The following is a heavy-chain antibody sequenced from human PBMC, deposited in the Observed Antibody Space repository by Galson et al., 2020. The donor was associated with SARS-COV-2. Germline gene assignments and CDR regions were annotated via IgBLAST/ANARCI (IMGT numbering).Heavy chain of an antibody. Sequence: ISSGGYYWSWIRQHPGKGLEWIGYIYYSGSTYYNPSLKSRVTISVDTSKNQFSLKLSSVTAADTAVYYCARVIRDRYYDSSGYYFTEDYFDYWGQGTLVTVSS. J-gene: IGHJ4*02. D-gene: IGHD3-22*01. CDR1: ISSGGYY. V-gene: IGHV4-31*02. CDR2: IYYSGST. CDR3: ARVIRDRYYDSSGYYFTEDYFDY.